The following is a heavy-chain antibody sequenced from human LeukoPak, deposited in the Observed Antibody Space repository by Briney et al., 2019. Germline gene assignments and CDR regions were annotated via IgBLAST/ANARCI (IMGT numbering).Heavy chain of an antibody. Sequence: ASVKVSCKASGYTFTSYYMHWVRQAPGQGLEWMGIINPSGGSTSYAQKFQGRVTMTRDMSTSTVYMELSSLRSEDTAVYYCASPIQGRTRDAFDIWGQGTMVTVYS. V-gene: IGHV1-46*01. D-gene: IGHD1-1*01. CDR3: ASPIQGRTRDAFDI. CDR2: INPSGGST. J-gene: IGHJ3*02. CDR1: GYTFTSYY.